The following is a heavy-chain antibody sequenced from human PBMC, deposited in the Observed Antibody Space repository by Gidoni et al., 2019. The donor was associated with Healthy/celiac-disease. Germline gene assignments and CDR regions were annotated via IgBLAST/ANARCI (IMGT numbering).Heavy chain of an antibody. CDR3: AKDLPPYDFWSGYYSVGAFDI. Sequence: EVQLLESGGGLVQPGGSLRLSCAATGFTFSSYAMSWVRQAPGKGLEWVSAISGSGGSTYYADSVKGRFTISRDNSKNTLYLQMNSLRAEDTAVYYCAKDLPPYDFWSGYYSVGAFDIWGQGTMVTVSS. CDR1: GFTFSSYA. CDR2: ISGSGGST. J-gene: IGHJ3*02. D-gene: IGHD3-3*01. V-gene: IGHV3-23*01.